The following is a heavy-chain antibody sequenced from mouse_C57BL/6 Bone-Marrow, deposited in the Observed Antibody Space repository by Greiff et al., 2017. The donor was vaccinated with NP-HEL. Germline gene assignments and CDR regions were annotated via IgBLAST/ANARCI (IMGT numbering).Heavy chain of an antibody. Sequence: EVQLQQSGPELVKPGASVKISCKASGYTFTDYYMNWVKQSHGKSLEWIGDINPNNGGTSYNQKFKGKATLTVDKSSSTAYMELRSLTSEDSAVYYCARRVGLRFDYWGQGTTLTVSS. V-gene: IGHV1-26*01. CDR1: GYTFTDYY. J-gene: IGHJ2*01. D-gene: IGHD1-1*01. CDR2: INPNNGGT. CDR3: ARRVGLRFDY.